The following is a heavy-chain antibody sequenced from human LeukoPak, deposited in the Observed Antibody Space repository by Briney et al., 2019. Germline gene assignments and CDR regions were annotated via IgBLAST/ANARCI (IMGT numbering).Heavy chain of an antibody. D-gene: IGHD6-13*01. CDR1: GGSISSYY. V-gene: IGHV4-4*07. J-gene: IGHJ4*02. CDR2: IYTSGST. Sequence: PSDTLSLTCTVSGGSISSYYWSWIRQPAGKGLEGIGRIYTSGSTNYNPSLKSRVTMSVDTAKNQFSLKLSSVTAADTAVYYCAREPAGIAAAGTIDYWGQGTLVTVSS. CDR3: AREPAGIAAAGTIDY.